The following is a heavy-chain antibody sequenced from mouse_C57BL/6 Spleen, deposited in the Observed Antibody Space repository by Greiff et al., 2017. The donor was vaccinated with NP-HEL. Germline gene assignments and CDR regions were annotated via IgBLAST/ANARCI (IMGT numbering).Heavy chain of an antibody. Sequence: ESGPGLVKPSQSLSLNCFVTGYFITSCYYWNWIRQFPGNKLELMGYISYDGSKNYNPSPNNRISTTPAPSKNQFFLKLNSVTTEDTATYYCADYDYEGYFEVWGTGTTVTVSS. V-gene: IGHV3-6*01. CDR1: GYFITSCYY. J-gene: IGHJ1*03. D-gene: IGHD2-4*01. CDR2: ISYDGSK. CDR3: ADYDYEGYFEV.